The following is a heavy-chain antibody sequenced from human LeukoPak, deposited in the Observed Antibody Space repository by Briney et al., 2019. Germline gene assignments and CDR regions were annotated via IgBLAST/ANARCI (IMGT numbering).Heavy chain of an antibody. J-gene: IGHJ3*02. CDR3: ARDLGSWPHVTLDI. D-gene: IGHD3-16*01. CDR2: IYHSGST. V-gene: IGHV4-4*02. CDR1: GGSISSNNW. Sequence: SEALFLTCAVSGGSISSNNWWSWVRQPPGKGLEWIGEIYHSGSTNYNPSLKSRVTISIDTSKNQFSLKLSSVTAADTAIYYCARDLGSWPHVTLDIWGHGTLVTVSS.